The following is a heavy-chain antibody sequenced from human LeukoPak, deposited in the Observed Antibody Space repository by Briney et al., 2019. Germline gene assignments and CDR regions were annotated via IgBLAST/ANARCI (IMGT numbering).Heavy chain of an antibody. CDR2: ISYDGSNK. CDR3: ARDSTPEGYYDSSGPTSLDP. CDR1: GFTFSSYA. J-gene: IGHJ5*02. Sequence: PGRSLRLSCAASGFTFSSYAMHWVRQAPGKGLEGVAVISYDGSNKYYADSVKGRFTISRDNSKNTLYLQMNSLRAEDTAVYYCARDSTPEGYYDSSGPTSLDPWGQGTLVTVSS. V-gene: IGHV3-30-3*01. D-gene: IGHD3-22*01.